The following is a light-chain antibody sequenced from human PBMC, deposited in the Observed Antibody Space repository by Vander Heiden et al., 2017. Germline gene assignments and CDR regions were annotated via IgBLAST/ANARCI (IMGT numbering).Light chain of an antibody. V-gene: IGLV3-25*03. CDR3: QSADSSGADVV. CDR1: ALPKQY. CDR2: KDS. J-gene: IGLJ2*01. Sequence: SYELTQPPSVSVSPGQTARITCSGDALPKQYAFWYQQKPGQAPVLVMYKDSERSSGIPDRFSGSSSGTTVTLTISGFQAEDEADYYCQSADSSGADVVFGGGTKLTVL.